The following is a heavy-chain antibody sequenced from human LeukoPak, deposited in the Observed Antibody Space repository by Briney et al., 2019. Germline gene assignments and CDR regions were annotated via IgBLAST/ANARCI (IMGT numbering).Heavy chain of an antibody. CDR1: GYTFTSYG. Sequence: ASVKVSCKATGYTFTSYGINWVRQAPGQGLEWMGWISAYNGNTNYAQKLQGRVTMTTDTSTSTAYMELRSLRSDDTAMYYCARDPGYSSSWSKVTRYYYYGMDVWGQGTTVTVSS. CDR2: ISAYNGNT. V-gene: IGHV1-18*04. J-gene: IGHJ6*02. CDR3: ARDPGYSSSWSKVTRYYYYGMDV. D-gene: IGHD6-13*01.